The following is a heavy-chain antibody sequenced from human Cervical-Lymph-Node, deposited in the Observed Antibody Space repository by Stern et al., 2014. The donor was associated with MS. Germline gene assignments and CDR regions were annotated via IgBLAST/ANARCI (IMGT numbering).Heavy chain of an antibody. CDR2: IRSTALSI. CDR1: GFTFSDYY. CDR3: AIDLTIFGVTLEENHY. V-gene: IGHV3-11*01. J-gene: IGHJ4*02. D-gene: IGHD3-3*01. Sequence: VQLVESGGGLVKPGGSLRLSCEASGFTFSDYYMSWMRQAPGKGLEWISIIRSTALSIYSANSVKVRFTISRDNAKNSLYLQMSGLKAEDTAVYYCAIDLTIFGVTLEENHYWGQGTLVAVSS.